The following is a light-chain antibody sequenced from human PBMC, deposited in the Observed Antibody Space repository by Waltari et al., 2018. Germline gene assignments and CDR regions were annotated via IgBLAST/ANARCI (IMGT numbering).Light chain of an antibody. CDR3: SSYTSSSSGVV. V-gene: IGLV2-14*01. CDR1: SSDVGGYNY. CDR2: EVS. J-gene: IGLJ2*01. Sequence: QSALTQPASVSGSPGQSITISCTGTSSDVGGYNYVSWYQQHPGKAHKLMIYEVSNRHSGVSNRFSGSKSGNTASLTISGLQAEDEADYYCSSYTSSSSGVVFGGGTKLTVL.